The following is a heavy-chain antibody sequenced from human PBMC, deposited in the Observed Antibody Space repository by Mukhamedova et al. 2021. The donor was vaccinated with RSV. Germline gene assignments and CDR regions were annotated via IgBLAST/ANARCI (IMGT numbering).Heavy chain of an antibody. D-gene: IGHD5-18*01. CDR1: SSYA. CDR2: ISYDGSNK. CDR3: ARDDTAMFSCLDP. J-gene: IGHJ5*02. V-gene: IGHV3-30*04. Sequence: SSYAMHWVRQAPGKGLEWVAVISYDGSNKYYADSVKGRFTISRDNSKNTLYLQMNSLRAEDTAVYYCARDDTAMFSCLDPWGQGT.